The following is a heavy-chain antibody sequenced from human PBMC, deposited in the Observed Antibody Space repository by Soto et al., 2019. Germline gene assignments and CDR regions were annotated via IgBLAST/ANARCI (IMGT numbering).Heavy chain of an antibody. D-gene: IGHD4-17*01. CDR3: ARDQLPRNDYGGFDQ. CDR2: INEDGSVR. Sequence: GGSLRLSCAVSGFTFSSYWISWVRQAPGKGLEWVANINEDGSVRQYVGSVKGRFTISRDNAKNSLFLQMNSLRGEDTAVYYCARDQLPRNDYGGFDQWGQGP. V-gene: IGHV3-7*01. CDR1: GFTFSSYW. J-gene: IGHJ4*02.